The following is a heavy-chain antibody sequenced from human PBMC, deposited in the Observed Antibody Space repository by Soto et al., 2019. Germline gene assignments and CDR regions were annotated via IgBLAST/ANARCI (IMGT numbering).Heavy chain of an antibody. CDR1: GFTFSSYG. V-gene: IGHV3-30*18. CDR3: AKGEGRTYDSSGYW. D-gene: IGHD3-22*01. J-gene: IGHJ4*02. CDR2: ISYDGSNK. Sequence: QVQLVESGGGVVQPGRSLRLSCAASGFTFSSYGMHWVRQAPGKGLEWVAVISYDGSNKYYADSVKGRFTISRDNSKNTLYLQMNSLRTEDTVVYYCAKGEGRTYDSSGYWWGQGTLVTVSS.